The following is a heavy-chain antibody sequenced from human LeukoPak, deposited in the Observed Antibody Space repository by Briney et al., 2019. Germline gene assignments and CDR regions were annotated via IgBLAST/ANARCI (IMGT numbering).Heavy chain of an antibody. Sequence: ASVTVSCKASGYTFTSYAMNWVRQAPGQGLEWMGWISAYNGNTNYAQSLQGRVTMTTDTSTSTVYMEMRSLTSDDTAVYYCARDLDQYNGRFGGFGHDFWGQGTLVTVSS. CDR3: ARDLDQYNGRFGGFGHDF. CDR2: ISAYNGNT. V-gene: IGHV1-18*01. J-gene: IGHJ4*02. CDR1: GYTFTSYA. D-gene: IGHD3-10*01.